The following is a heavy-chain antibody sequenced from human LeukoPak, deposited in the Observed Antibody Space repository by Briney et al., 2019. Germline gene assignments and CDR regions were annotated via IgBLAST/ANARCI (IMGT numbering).Heavy chain of an antibody. Sequence: PSETLSLTCTVSGGSVSSGRYYWSWIRQPPGKGLEWIGYIYYSGSTNYNPSLKSRVTISVDTSKNQFSLKLSSVTAADTAVYYCATGNWNYGSSAFDYWGQGTLATVSS. CDR3: ATGNWNYGSSAFDY. D-gene: IGHD1-7*01. CDR2: IYYSGST. V-gene: IGHV4-61*01. J-gene: IGHJ4*02. CDR1: GGSVSSGRYY.